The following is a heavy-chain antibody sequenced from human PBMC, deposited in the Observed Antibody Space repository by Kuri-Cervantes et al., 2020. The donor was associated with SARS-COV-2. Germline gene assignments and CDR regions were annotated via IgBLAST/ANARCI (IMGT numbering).Heavy chain of an antibody. V-gene: IGHV3-21*01. CDR2: ISSSSSYI. Sequence: GGSLRLSCAASGFTFSSYSMNWVRQAPGKGLEWVSSISSSSSYIYYADSVEGRFTISRDNAKNSLYLQMNSLGAEDTAVYYCARDGGPREQQLGVWGKGTTVTVSS. J-gene: IGHJ6*04. CDR1: GFTFSSYS. D-gene: IGHD6-13*01. CDR3: ARDGGPREQQLGV.